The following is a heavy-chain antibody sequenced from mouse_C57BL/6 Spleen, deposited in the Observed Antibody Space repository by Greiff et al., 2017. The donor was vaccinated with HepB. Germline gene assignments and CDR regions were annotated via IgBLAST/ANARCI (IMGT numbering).Heavy chain of an antibody. CDR3: ARSGGSLTRYAMDY. Sequence: LLESGPELVKPGASVKISCKASGYAFSSSWMNWVKQRPGKGLEWIGRIYPGDGDTNYNGKFKGKATLTADKSSSTAYMQLSSLTSEDSAVYFCARSGGSLTRYAMDYWGQGTSVTVSS. J-gene: IGHJ4*01. V-gene: IGHV1-82*01. D-gene: IGHD6-2*01. CDR2: IYPGDGDT. CDR1: GYAFSSSW.